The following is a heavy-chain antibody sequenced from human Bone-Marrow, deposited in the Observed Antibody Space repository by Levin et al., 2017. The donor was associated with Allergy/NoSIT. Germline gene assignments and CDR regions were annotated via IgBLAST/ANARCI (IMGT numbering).Heavy chain of an antibody. J-gene: IGHJ4*02. CDR2: ISGSGGST. CDR1: GFTFSSYA. CDR3: AKYGGNLIDY. V-gene: IGHV3-23*01. D-gene: IGHD1-26*01. Sequence: GGSLRLSCAASGFTFSSYAMSWVRQAPGKGLEWVSGISGSGGSTYYADSVKGRFTISRDNSKNTLYLQMNSLKDEDTAIFYCAKYGGNLIDYWGQGTLVTVSS.